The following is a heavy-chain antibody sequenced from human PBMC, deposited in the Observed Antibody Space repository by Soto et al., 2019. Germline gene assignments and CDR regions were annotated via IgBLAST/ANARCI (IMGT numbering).Heavy chain of an antibody. Sequence: SETLSLTCTVSGGSISSSSYYWGWIRQPPGKGLEWIGSIYYSGSTYYNPSLKSRVTISVDTSKNQFSLKLSSVTAADTAVYYCARLDCSSTSCYAENYYYYYMDVWGKGTTVTVSS. CDR3: ARLDCSSTSCYAENYYYYYMDV. CDR1: GGSISSSSYY. CDR2: IYYSGST. V-gene: IGHV4-39*01. J-gene: IGHJ6*03. D-gene: IGHD2-2*01.